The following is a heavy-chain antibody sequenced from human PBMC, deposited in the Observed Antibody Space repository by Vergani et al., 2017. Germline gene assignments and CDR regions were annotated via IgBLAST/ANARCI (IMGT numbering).Heavy chain of an antibody. CDR2: MGYSGST. J-gene: IGHJ4*02. Sequence: QVQLQESGPGLVKPSETLSLTCTVSGDSVISTDYHWGWIRQPPGKGLEWIGSMGYSGSTSYNPSLESRISISFETPKNQFSLRLPSVTAADTAVYYCASKRGACRAAYCHSYDFWGPGTLVGVSS. V-gene: IGHV4-39*01. CDR1: GDSVISTDYH. D-gene: IGHD2-15*01. CDR3: ASKRGACRAAYCHSYDF.